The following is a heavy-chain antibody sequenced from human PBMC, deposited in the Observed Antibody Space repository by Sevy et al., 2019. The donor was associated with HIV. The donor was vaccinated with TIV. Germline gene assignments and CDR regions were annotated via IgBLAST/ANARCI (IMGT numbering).Heavy chain of an antibody. V-gene: IGHV3-9*01. CDR1: GFTFDDSA. CDR3: AKSLTSFRGMDV. J-gene: IGHJ6*02. CDR2: ISWNSDII. D-gene: IGHD3-16*01. Sequence: GGSLRLSCAASGFTFDDSAMHWVRQAPGKGLEWVSTISWNSDIIVYGDSVKGRCTISGDNAKNSLYLQMKSLRAEDTDLYFCAKSLTSFRGMDVWGQGTTVTVSS.